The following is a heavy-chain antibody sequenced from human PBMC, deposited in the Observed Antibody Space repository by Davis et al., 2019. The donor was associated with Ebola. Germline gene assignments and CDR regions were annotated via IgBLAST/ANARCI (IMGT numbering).Heavy chain of an antibody. J-gene: IGHJ5*02. D-gene: IGHD4-17*01. CDR2: INSDGSST. CDR3: ARGGYGDYWRWFDP. CDR1: GFTFSSYW. Sequence: HTGGSLRLSCAASGFTFSSYWMHWVRHAPGKGLVWVSRINSDGSSTSYADSVKGRFTISRDNAKNTLYLQMNSLRAEDTAVYYCARGGYGDYWRWFDPWGQGTLVTVSS. V-gene: IGHV3-74*01.